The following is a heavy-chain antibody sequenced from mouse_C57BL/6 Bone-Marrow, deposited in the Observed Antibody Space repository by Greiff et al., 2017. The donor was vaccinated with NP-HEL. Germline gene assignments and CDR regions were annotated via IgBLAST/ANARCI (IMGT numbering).Heavy chain of an antibody. CDR3: ARTRYGSRLDY. D-gene: IGHD1-1*01. V-gene: IGHV1-82*01. CDR1: GYAFSSSW. J-gene: IGHJ2*01. Sequence: VQLQQSGPELVKPGASVKISCKASGYAFSSSWMNWVKQRPGKGLEWIGRIYPGDGDTNYNGKFKGKATLTADKSSSTAYMQLSSLTSEDSAVYFCARTRYGSRLDYWGQGTTLTVSS. CDR2: IYPGDGDT.